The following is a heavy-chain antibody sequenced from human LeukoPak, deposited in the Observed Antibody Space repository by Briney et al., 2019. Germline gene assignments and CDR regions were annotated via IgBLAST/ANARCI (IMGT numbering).Heavy chain of an antibody. D-gene: IGHD2/OR15-2a*01. V-gene: IGHV1-2*02. CDR1: GYTFTGYY. J-gene: IGHJ4*02. CDR3: ARDLTHLTCFDY. CDR2: INPNSGGT. Sequence: APVKVSCKASGYTFTGYYMHWVRQAPGQGLEWMGWINPNSGGTNYAQKFQGRVTMTRDTSISTAYMELSRLRSDDTAVYYCARDLTHLTCFDYWGQGTLVTVSS.